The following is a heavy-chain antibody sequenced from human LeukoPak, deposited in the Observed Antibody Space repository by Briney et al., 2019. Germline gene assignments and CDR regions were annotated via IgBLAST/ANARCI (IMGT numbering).Heavy chain of an antibody. CDR1: GGSISSSSYY. V-gene: IGHV4-39*07. Sequence: SETLSLTCTVSGGSISSSSYYWGWIRQPPGKGLEWIGSIYYSGSTYYNPSLKSRVTISVDTSKNQFSLKLSSVTAADTAVYYCARFNSGRRAFGYWGQGTLVTVSS. J-gene: IGHJ4*02. D-gene: IGHD1-26*01. CDR3: ARFNSGRRAFGY. CDR2: IYYSGST.